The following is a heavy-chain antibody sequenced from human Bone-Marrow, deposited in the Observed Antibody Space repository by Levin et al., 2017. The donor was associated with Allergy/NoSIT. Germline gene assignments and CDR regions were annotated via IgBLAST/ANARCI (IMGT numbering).Heavy chain of an antibody. CDR2: INHSGST. Sequence: SETLSLTCAVYGGSFSGYYWSWIRQPPGKGLEWIGEINHSGSTNYNPPLKSRVTISIDTSKNQFSLKLNSVTAADTAVYYCARIKYYYDSSGSYFHDPFDIWGQGTMVTVSS. J-gene: IGHJ3*02. V-gene: IGHV4-34*01. CDR3: ARIKYYYDSSGSYFHDPFDI. D-gene: IGHD3-22*01. CDR1: GGSFSGYY.